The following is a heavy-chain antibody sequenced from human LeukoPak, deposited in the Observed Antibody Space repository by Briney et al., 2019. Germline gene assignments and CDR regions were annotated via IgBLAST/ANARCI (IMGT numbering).Heavy chain of an antibody. V-gene: IGHV3-74*01. D-gene: IGHD2-15*01. CDR3: ARRDIFDY. Sequence: GGSLRLSCAASGFTFSSHWMHWVRQAPGKGLMWVSRINSDGSTTSYADSVKGRFTISRDNAKSTLYLQMNSLRAEDTAVYYCARRDIFDYWGQGTLVTASS. CDR2: INSDGSTT. CDR1: GFTFSSHW. J-gene: IGHJ4*02.